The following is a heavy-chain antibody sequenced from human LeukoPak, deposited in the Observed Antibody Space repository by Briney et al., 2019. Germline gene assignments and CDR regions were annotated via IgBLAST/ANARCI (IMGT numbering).Heavy chain of an antibody. CDR2: ISSSSSYI. Sequence: GGSLRLSCAASGFTFSSYSMNWVRQAPGKGLEWVSSISSSSSYIYYADSVKGRFTISRDNAKNSLYLQMNSLRAEDTAVYYCARDLYKGWLQARSNSWPTRFDYWGQGTLVTVSS. V-gene: IGHV3-21*01. CDR1: GFTFSSYS. J-gene: IGHJ4*02. CDR3: ARDLYKGWLQARSNSWPTRFDY. D-gene: IGHD5-24*01.